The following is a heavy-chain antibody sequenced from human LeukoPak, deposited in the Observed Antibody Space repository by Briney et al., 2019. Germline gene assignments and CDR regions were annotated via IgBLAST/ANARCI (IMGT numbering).Heavy chain of an antibody. D-gene: IGHD3-3*01. CDR2: INPNSGGT. J-gene: IGHJ5*02. CDR1: GYTFTGYY. CDR3: ASTALYDFWSGHYTS. Sequence: GASVKVSCKASGYTFTGYYMHWVRQAPGQGLEWMGWINPNSGGTNYAQKFQGRVTMTRDASISTAYMELSRLRFDDTAVYYCASTALYDFWSGHYTSWGQGTLVTVSS. V-gene: IGHV1-2*02.